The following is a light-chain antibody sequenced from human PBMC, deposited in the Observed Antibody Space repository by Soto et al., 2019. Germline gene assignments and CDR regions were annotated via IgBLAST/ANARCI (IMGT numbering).Light chain of an antibody. CDR1: QSVSSSY. J-gene: IGKJ2*01. CDR2: GAS. Sequence: EIVLTQSPGTLSLSPGERATLSCRASQSVSSSYLAWYQQKPGQAPRLLIYGASSMATGIPDRFSGSGSGTDVTLTISRLEPEDFAVYYCQQYGSSPRYTFGQGTKLEIK. CDR3: QQYGSSPRYT. V-gene: IGKV3-20*01.